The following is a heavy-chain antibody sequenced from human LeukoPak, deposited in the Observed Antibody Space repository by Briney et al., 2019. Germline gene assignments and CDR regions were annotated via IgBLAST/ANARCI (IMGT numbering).Heavy chain of an antibody. Sequence: ASVKVSCKASGYTFTGYYMHWVRQAPGQGLEWMEWINPNSGGTNYAQKFQGRVTMTRDTSISTAYMELSRLRSDDTAVYYCARDRGYCSSTSCFPGAYWGQGTLVTVSS. V-gene: IGHV1-2*02. CDR1: GYTFTGYY. J-gene: IGHJ4*02. CDR3: ARDRGYCSSTSCFPGAY. D-gene: IGHD2-2*01. CDR2: INPNSGGT.